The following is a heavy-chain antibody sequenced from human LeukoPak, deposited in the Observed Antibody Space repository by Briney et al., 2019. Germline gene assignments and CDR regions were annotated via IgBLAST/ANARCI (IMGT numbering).Heavy chain of an antibody. CDR2: ISSSGSTI. D-gene: IGHD5-24*01. CDR1: GFTFSDYY. CDR3: ARAVEMATISPGELDY. V-gene: IGHV3-11*01. Sequence: GGSLRLSCAASGFTFSDYYMNWIRQAPGKGLEWVSYISSSGSTIYYADSVKGRFTISRDNAKNSLYLQMNSLRAEDTAVYYCARAVEMATISPGELDYWGQGTLVTVSS. J-gene: IGHJ4*02.